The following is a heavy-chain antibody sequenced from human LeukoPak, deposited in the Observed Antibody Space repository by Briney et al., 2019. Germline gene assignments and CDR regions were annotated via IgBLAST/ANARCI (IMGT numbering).Heavy chain of an antibody. CDR3: TTSYLAVYNSGGRAFDI. Sequence: PGGSLRLSCAASGFTFSDSAIHWVRQASGKGLEWVSRVRSKANSYATASPASVKGRFTISRDDSQNTAYLQMNGLKTEDTAVYYCTTSYLAVYNSGGRAFDISGQGTMVTVSS. CDR1: GFTFSDSA. CDR2: VRSKANSYAT. V-gene: IGHV3-73*01. J-gene: IGHJ3*02. D-gene: IGHD5/OR15-5a*01.